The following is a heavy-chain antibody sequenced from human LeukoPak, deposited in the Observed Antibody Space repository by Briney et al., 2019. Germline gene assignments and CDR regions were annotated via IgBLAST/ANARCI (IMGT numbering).Heavy chain of an antibody. D-gene: IGHD3-10*01. CDR2: IIVSGSST. Sequence: PGGSLRLSCAASGFTFSRYAMKCVRQAPGKGLEWVSSIIVSGSSTYYADSVKGRFSISRKNFKNTLYLQMNSLRDEDTVVYYCARYSGLGLASWGQGTLVTVSS. V-gene: IGHV3-23*01. CDR1: GFTFSRYA. CDR3: ARYSGLGLAS. J-gene: IGHJ5*02.